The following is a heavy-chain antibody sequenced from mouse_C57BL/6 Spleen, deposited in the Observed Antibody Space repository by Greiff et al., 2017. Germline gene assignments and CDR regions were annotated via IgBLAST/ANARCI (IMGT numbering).Heavy chain of an antibody. Sequence: QVQLQQSGAELVRPGASVTLSCKASGYTFTDYEMHWVKQTPVHGLEWIGAIDPETGGTAYNQKFKGKAILTADKSSSTAYMELRSLTSEDSAVYYCTRSGIITTVDYFDYWGQGTTLTVSS. CDR1: GYTFTDYE. J-gene: IGHJ2*01. CDR3: TRSGIITTVDYFDY. D-gene: IGHD1-1*01. V-gene: IGHV1-15*01. CDR2: IDPETGGT.